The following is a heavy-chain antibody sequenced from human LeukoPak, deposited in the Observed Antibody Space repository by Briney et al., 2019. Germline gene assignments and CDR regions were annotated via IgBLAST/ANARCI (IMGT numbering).Heavy chain of an antibody. Sequence: SGGSLRLSCAASGFTFSSYAMSWVRQAPGKGLGWVSAIFVSGGSTYYADSVKGRFTISRDNSKNTLYLQMNSLRAEDTAVYYCAKVMTRTMVRGVPPSDYWGQGTLVTVSS. V-gene: IGHV3-23*01. D-gene: IGHD3-10*01. CDR2: IFVSGGST. CDR3: AKVMTRTMVRGVPPSDY. J-gene: IGHJ4*02. CDR1: GFTFSSYA.